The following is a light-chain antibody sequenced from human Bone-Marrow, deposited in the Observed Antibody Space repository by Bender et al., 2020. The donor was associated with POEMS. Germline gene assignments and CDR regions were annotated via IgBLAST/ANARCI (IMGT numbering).Light chain of an antibody. Sequence: QSALSQPASVSGSPGQSITISCTGASSDIGGHDFVSWYQQHPGKAPKVMIYEVSKRPSGVPGRFSGSKSGNTASLTVSGLQADDEGVYYCSSYAGSDSLLFGGGTKLTVL. CDR1: SSDIGGHDF. J-gene: IGLJ2*01. CDR2: EVS. V-gene: IGLV2-8*01. CDR3: SSYAGSDSLL.